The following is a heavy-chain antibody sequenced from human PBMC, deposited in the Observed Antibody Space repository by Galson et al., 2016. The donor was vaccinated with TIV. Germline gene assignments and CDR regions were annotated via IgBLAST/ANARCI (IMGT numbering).Heavy chain of an antibody. V-gene: IGHV5-51*01. D-gene: IGHD5-18*01. J-gene: IGHJ4*02. Sequence: QSGAEVKEPEESLKISCKASGYTFTSYWIGWVRQMPGKGLGWMGIVYPDDSDTKYSPSLQGQVTISADKSINTAYLQWTSLKASDTAIYYCVRHKGGYNFGFGVDNGGQGTLVTVSS. CDR2: VYPDDSDT. CDR3: VRHKGGYNFGFGVDN. CDR1: GYTFTSYW.